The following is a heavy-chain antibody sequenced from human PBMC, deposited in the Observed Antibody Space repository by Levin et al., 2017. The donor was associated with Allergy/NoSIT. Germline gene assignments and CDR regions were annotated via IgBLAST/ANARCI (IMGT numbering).Heavy chain of an antibody. CDR3: ARVLLRILTENRNNWFDP. D-gene: IGHD1-14*01. CDR1: GFTFSDYY. Sequence: GGSLRLSCAASGFTFSDYYMSWIRQAPGKGLEWVSYISSSSSYTNYADSVKGRFTISRDNAKNSLYLQMNSLRAEDTAVYYCARVLLRILTENRNNWFDPWGQGTLVTVSS. J-gene: IGHJ5*02. V-gene: IGHV3-11*05. CDR2: ISSSSSYT.